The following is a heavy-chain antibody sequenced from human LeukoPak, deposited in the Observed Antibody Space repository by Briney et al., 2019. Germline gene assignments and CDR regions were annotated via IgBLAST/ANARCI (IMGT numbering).Heavy chain of an antibody. CDR2: IYSGGNT. V-gene: IGHV3-66*01. CDR3: ARSSSGYHFDY. J-gene: IGHJ4*02. D-gene: IGHD3-22*01. CDR1: GFTVSNNY. Sequence: HPGGSLRLSCAASGFTVSNNYMSWVRQAPGKGLEWVSVIYSGGNTYYVDSVKGRFTISRDNSKNTLNLQMNNLRAEDTAVFYCARSSSGYHFDYWGQGTLVTVSS.